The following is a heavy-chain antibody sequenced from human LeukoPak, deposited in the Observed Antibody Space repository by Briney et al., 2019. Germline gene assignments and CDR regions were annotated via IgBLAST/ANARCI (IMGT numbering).Heavy chain of an antibody. J-gene: IGHJ4*02. CDR2: ISGSGGST. V-gene: IGHV3-23*01. Sequence: GGSLRLSCAASGFTFSSYAMNWVRQAPGKGLEWVSAISGSGGSTYYADSVKGRFTISRDNSKNTLYLQMNSLRAEDTAVYFCAKRYYQDSSGYLGSIDYWGQGTLVAVSS. CDR1: GFTFSSYA. CDR3: AKRYYQDSSGYLGSIDY. D-gene: IGHD3-22*01.